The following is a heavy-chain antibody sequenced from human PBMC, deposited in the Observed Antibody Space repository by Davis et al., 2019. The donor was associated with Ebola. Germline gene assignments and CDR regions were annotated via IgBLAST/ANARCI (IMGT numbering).Heavy chain of an antibody. Sequence: GGSLRLSCVASGFTFSSYWMSWVRQAPGKGLEWVANIKQDGSDKYYVDSVKGRFTISRDNAKNSLYLQMNSLRAEDTAVYYCAKDLTPDEIVVVPAAGDYWGQGTLVTVSS. J-gene: IGHJ4*02. D-gene: IGHD2-2*01. V-gene: IGHV3-7*03. CDR1: GFTFSSYW. CDR2: IKQDGSDK. CDR3: AKDLTPDEIVVVPAAGDY.